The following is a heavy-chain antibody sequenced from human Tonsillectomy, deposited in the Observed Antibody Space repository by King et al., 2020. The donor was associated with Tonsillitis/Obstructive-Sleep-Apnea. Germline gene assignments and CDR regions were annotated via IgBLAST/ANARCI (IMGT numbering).Heavy chain of an antibody. V-gene: IGHV3-30*04. CDR2: ISYDGTNK. Sequence: VQLVESGGGVVQPGRSLRLSCAASGFTFSSYAMHWVRQAPGKGLEWVAVISYDGTNKYYADSVKGRFTISRDNSKNTLYLQMNSLRAEDTAVFYCARDPGWSCYPSRDFDYWGQGTLVTVSS. CDR3: ARDPGWSCYPSRDFDY. D-gene: IGHD3-3*01. J-gene: IGHJ4*02. CDR1: GFTFSSYA.